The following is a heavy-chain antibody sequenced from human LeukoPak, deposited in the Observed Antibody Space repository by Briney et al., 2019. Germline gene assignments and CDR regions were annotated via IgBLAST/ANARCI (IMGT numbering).Heavy chain of an antibody. V-gene: IGHV4-61*02. Sequence: PSQTLSLTCTVSGGSISSGSYYWSWIRQPAGKGLEWIGRIYTSGSTNYNPSLKSRVTISVDTSKNQFSLKLSSVTAADTAVYYCAAYSSGCHYWGQGTLVTVSS. J-gene: IGHJ4*02. CDR3: AAYSSGCHY. CDR1: GGSISSGSYY. CDR2: IYTSGST. D-gene: IGHD6-19*01.